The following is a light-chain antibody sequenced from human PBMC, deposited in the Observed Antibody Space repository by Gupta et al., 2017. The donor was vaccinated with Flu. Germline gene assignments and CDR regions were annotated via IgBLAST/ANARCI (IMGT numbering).Light chain of an antibody. V-gene: IGKV3-20*01. J-gene: IGKJ1*01. CDR2: GAY. CDR3: QQDGDSPPT. CDR1: QSVNSDS. Sequence: IVLTQSPGTLSLSPGERDTLSCRASQSVNSDSVAWYQKRPGQPPRLLIFGAYNRATGIPDRFSGSGSGTEFTLTISRREPEDFAVFYCQQDGDSPPTFGQGTKVEIK.